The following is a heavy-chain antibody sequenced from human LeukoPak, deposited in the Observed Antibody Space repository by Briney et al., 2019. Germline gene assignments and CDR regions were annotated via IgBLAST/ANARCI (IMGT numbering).Heavy chain of an antibody. CDR3: ARHTYSSGWYY. V-gene: IGHV4-39*01. J-gene: IGHJ4*02. CDR1: GGSISSSSYY. D-gene: IGHD6-19*01. Sequence: SETLSLTCTVSGGSISSSSYYWGWIRQPPGKGLEWIGSIYYSGSTYYNPSLKSRVTISVDTSKNQFSLKLSSVTAADTAVYYCARHTYSSGWYYWGQGTLVTVSS. CDR2: IYYSGST.